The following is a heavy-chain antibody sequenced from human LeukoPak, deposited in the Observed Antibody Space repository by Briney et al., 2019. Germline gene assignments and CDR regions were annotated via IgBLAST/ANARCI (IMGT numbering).Heavy chain of an antibody. V-gene: IGHV4-59*01. CDR1: GGSISSYY. D-gene: IGHD6-19*01. Sequence: PSETLSLACTVSGGSISSYYWSWIRQPPGKGLEWIGYIYYSGSTNYNPSLKSRVTISVDTSKNQFSLKLSSVTAADTAVYYCARVPRPVYSSGWYGWYSDLWGRGTPGHCLL. CDR2: IYYSGST. J-gene: IGHJ2*01. CDR3: ARVPRPVYSSGWYGWYSDL.